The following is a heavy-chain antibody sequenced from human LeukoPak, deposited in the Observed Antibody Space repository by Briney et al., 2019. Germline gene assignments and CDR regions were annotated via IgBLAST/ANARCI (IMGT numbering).Heavy chain of an antibody. CDR2: IYHSGST. Sequence: SETLSLTCTVSGGSISSGGYYWSWIRQPPGKGLEWIGYIYHSGSTYYNPSLKSRVTISVDRSKNQFSLKLSSVTAADTAVYYCARTVVAARLLDYWGQGTLVTVSS. CDR1: GGSISSGGYY. CDR3: ARTVVAARLLDY. D-gene: IGHD6-6*01. J-gene: IGHJ4*02. V-gene: IGHV4-30-2*01.